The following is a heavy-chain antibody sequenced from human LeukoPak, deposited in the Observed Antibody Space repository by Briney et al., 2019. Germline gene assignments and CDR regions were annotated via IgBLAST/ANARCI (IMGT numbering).Heavy chain of an antibody. CDR2: INPNSGGT. D-gene: IGHD5-18*01. J-gene: IGHJ2*01. CDR1: GYTFTGYY. CDR3: ARAAAAMVTGWYFDL. V-gene: IGHV1-2*02. Sequence: ASVKVSCKASGYTFTGYYMHWVRQAPGEGLEWMGWINPNSGGTNYAQKFQGRVTMTRDTSISTAYMELSRLRSDDTAVYYCARAAAAMVTGWYFDLWGRGTLVTVSS.